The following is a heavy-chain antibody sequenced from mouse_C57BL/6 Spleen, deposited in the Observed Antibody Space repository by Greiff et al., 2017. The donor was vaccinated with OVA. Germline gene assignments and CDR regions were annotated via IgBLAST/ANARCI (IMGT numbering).Heavy chain of an antibody. CDR2: IRNKANGYTT. V-gene: IGHV7-3*01. D-gene: IGHD3-2*02. CDR1: GFTFTDYY. CDR3: ARYMKATYAMDY. Sequence: EVQLVESGGGLVQPGGSLSLSCAASGFTFTDYYMSWVSQPPGKALEWLGFIRNKANGYTTEYSASVKGRFTISRDNSQSILYLQMHALRAEDSATYYCARYMKATYAMDYWGQGTSVTVSS. J-gene: IGHJ4*01.